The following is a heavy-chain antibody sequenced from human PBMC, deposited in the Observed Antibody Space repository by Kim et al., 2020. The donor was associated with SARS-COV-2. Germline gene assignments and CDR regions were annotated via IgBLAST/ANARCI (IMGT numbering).Heavy chain of an antibody. CDR3: ASRGVTMIVVVTGVGAFCF. CDR2: IYYSGST. V-gene: IGHV4-39*01. J-gene: IGHJ3*01. CDR1: GGSISSSSYY. D-gene: IGHD3-22*01. Sequence: SETLSLTCTVSGGSISSSSYYWGWIRQPPGKGLDWIGNIYYSGSTYYNPSLKSRVTISVDTSKNQFSLKLSSVTAADTAVYFCASRGVTMIVVVTGVGAFCFWGPGTMVPLSS.